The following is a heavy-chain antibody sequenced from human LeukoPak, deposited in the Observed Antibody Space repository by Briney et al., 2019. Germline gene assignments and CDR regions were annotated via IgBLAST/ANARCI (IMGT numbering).Heavy chain of an antibody. CDR2: ITPILGTA. CDR1: GGTFSSYA. V-gene: IGHV1-69*13. CDR3: ARSPSVPAAPYYFDY. D-gene: IGHD2-2*01. Sequence: SVKVSCKASGGTFSSYAISWVRQAPGQGLEWMGGITPILGTANYAQKFQGRVTITADESTSTAYMELSSLRSEDTAVYYCARSPSVPAAPYYFDYWGQGTLVTVSS. J-gene: IGHJ4*02.